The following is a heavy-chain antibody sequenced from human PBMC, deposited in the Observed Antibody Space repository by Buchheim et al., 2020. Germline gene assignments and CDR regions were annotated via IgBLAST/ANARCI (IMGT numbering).Heavy chain of an antibody. CDR2: VGRGGTP. Sequence: EVQLLESGGDLVQPGGSLRLSCAASAFTLSSPAMRWVRQAPGKGLEWISTVGRGGTPYYADSVKGRVTISRDNSKNTLYLQMNSLRAEDTAIYYCARGSGYYFDFWGPGTL. J-gene: IGHJ4*02. CDR1: AFTLSSPA. V-gene: IGHV3-23*01. CDR3: ARGSGYYFDF.